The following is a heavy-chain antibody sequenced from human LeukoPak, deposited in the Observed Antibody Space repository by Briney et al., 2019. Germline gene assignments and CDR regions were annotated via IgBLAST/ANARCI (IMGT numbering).Heavy chain of an antibody. Sequence: GGSLRLSCAASGFSFSTYGMHWVRQAPGKELEWVAVVSHDGNNKYYVDSVKGRFTVSRDNSKNTVYLQMNSLRAEDTAVYYCARLPYYYDSSGYCGWGQGTLVTVSS. CDR3: ARLPYYYDSSGYCG. J-gene: IGHJ4*02. D-gene: IGHD3-22*01. CDR1: GFSFSTYG. CDR2: VSHDGNNK. V-gene: IGHV3-30*03.